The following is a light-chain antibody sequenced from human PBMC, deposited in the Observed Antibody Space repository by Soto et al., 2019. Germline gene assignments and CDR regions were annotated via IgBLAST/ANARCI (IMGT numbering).Light chain of an antibody. J-gene: IGLJ1*01. V-gene: IGLV1-51*02. CDR3: GTWDSSLTAYV. CDR1: SSNIENNY. CDR2: EDN. Sequence: QSVLTQPPSVSAAAGQKVSISCSGRSSNIENNYVSWYQQLPGTAPKLLIYEDNKRPSGIPDRFSGSKSGTSATLGITGLQTRDEADYYCGTWDSSLTAYVFGSGTKVTVL.